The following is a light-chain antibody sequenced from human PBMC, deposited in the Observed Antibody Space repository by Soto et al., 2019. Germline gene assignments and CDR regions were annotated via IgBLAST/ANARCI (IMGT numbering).Light chain of an antibody. Sequence: EIVLTQSPATLSLSPGERATLSCRASQTVSSSLAWYQQKPGQAPRLLIYDASNRATGIPARFSGSGSGTDFTLTISSLEPEDFAVYYCQQRSNWPPWITFGQGTRLEIK. CDR3: QQRSNWPPWIT. CDR2: DAS. V-gene: IGKV3-11*01. CDR1: QTVSSS. J-gene: IGKJ5*01.